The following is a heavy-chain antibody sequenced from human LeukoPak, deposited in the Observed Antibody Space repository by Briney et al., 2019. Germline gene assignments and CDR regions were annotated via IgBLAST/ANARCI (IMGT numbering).Heavy chain of an antibody. CDR2: INWNGV. D-gene: IGHD5-12*01. CDR3: ANRARLGGAYSGYGGSADY. J-gene: IGHJ4*02. V-gene: IGHV3-20*04. Sequence: PGGSLRLSCAASGFTFDDYGMSWVRQAPGKGLEWVCGINWNGVGYADSVKGRFTISRDNSRNTLYLQMNSLRAEDTAVYYCANRARLGGAYSGYGGSADYWGQGTLVTVSS. CDR1: GFTFDDYG.